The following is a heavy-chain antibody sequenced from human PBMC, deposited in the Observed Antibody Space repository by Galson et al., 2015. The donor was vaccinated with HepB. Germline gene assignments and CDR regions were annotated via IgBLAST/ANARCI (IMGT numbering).Heavy chain of an antibody. J-gene: IGHJ4*02. CDR3: AKDIDYGGNLILFDY. Sequence: SLRLSCAASGFTFDDYAMHWVRQAPGKGLEWVSGISWNSGSIGYADSVKGRFTISRDNAKNSLYLQMNSLRAEDTALYYCAKDIDYGGNLILFDYWGQGTLVTVSS. V-gene: IGHV3-9*01. CDR1: GFTFDDYA. D-gene: IGHD4-23*01. CDR2: ISWNSGSI.